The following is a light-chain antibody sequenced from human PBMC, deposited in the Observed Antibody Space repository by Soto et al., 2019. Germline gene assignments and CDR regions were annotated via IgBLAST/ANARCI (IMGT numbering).Light chain of an antibody. CDR2: EVS. CDR1: SRDVGGYNY. CDR3: SSYAGSNKSV. J-gene: IGLJ1*01. V-gene: IGLV2-8*01. Sequence: QSALTQPASVSESPGQSITISCTGTSRDVGGYNYVSWYQQHPGEVPRLVIYEVSKRPSGVPDRFSGSKSGNTASLTVSGLQPEDEADYYCSSYAGSNKSVFGTGTKVTVL.